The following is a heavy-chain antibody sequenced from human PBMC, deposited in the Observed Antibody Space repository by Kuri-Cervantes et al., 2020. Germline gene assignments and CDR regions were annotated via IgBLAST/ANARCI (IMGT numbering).Heavy chain of an antibody. J-gene: IGHJ4*02. V-gene: IGHV4-4*02. D-gene: IGHD4-17*01. CDR2: IYHSGST. Sequence: SETLSLTCDVSGDSISNNVWWSGVRQPPGKGLEWIGEIYHSGSTNYAPSLKSRVTISVDTSKNQFSLQLNSVTAADTAVYYCARLGDSGDAAFDSWGQGTLVTVSS. CDR1: GDSISNNVW. CDR3: ARLGDSGDAAFDS.